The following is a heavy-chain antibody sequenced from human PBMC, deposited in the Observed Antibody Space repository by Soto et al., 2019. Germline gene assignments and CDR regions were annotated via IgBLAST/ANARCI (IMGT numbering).Heavy chain of an antibody. J-gene: IGHJ4*02. Sequence: ASVKVSCKASGGTFSSYAISWVRQAPGQGLEWMGGIIPIFGTANYAQKFQGRVTITADESTSTAYMELSSLRSEDTAVYYCASIPPMDDIVVVPAAIGSWGQGTLVTVSS. D-gene: IGHD2-2*01. CDR2: IIPIFGTA. CDR1: GGTFSSYA. CDR3: ASIPPMDDIVVVPAAIGS. V-gene: IGHV1-69*13.